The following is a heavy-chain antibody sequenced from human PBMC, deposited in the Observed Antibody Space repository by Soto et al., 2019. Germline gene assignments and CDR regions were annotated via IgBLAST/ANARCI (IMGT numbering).Heavy chain of an antibody. CDR2: ISSTTNYI. CDR3: ARESENLTSNFDY. V-gene: IGHV3-21*01. CDR1: GFTFTRYS. J-gene: IGHJ4*02. Sequence: PGGSLRLSCAASGFTFTRYSMNWVRQAPGKGLEWVSSISSTTNYIYYADSMKGRFTVSRDNAKNSVYLEMNSLSAEDTAVYYCARESENLTSNFDYWGQGTLVTVSS.